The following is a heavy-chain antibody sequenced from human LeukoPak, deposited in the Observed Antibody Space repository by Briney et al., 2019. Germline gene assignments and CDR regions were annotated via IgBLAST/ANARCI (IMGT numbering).Heavy chain of an antibody. CDR3: AREGSEGYLFHY. V-gene: IGHV6-1*01. Sequence: SETLSLTCTVSGGSISSGSYYWSWIRQSPSRGLEWLGRTYYRSKWYNDYAVSVKSRITINPDTSKNQFSLQLNSMTPEDTAVYYCAREGSEGYLFHYWGQGTLVTVSS. D-gene: IGHD1-1*01. CDR1: GGSISSGSYY. CDR2: TYYRSKWYN. J-gene: IGHJ4*02.